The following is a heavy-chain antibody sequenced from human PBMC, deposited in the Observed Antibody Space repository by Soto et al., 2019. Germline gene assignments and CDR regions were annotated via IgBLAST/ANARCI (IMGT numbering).Heavy chain of an antibody. Sequence: QVQLQESGPGLVKPSGTLSLTCAVSGGSISSNNWWSWVRQSPGKGLEWIGEIYHSGSTNYNPSLKSRATISVDKSKNQFSLSLSSVTAADTAAYSCARTTYSSGTYAFDIWGQGTMVTVSS. CDR3: ARTTYSSGTYAFDI. CDR2: IYHSGST. D-gene: IGHD1-26*01. J-gene: IGHJ3*02. CDR1: GGSISSNNW. V-gene: IGHV4-4*02.